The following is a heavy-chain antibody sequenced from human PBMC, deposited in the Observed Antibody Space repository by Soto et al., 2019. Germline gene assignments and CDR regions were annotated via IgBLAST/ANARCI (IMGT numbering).Heavy chain of an antibody. CDR3: PRLVTGTQYYFDL. V-gene: IGHV4-39*02. D-gene: IGHD1-1*01. J-gene: IGHJ4*02. CDR1: GGSISSISHS. CDR2: IFYNGIT. Sequence: XETLSVTCTGSGGSISSISHSLGLIRQSPGQGLEWIGNIFYNGITYYNPSLKSRVTISADTSKNHFSLKLRSVTVADTAVYSCPRLVTGTQYYFDLWGQRSLVTVSS.